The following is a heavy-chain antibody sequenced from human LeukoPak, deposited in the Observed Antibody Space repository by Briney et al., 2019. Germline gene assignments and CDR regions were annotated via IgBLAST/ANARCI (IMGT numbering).Heavy chain of an antibody. CDR3: ARDMWELLPGGE. Sequence: ASVKVSCKASGYTFTVYYIHWVRQAPGQGLEWMGWIDPKNGGTNYAQSFQGRVTLTRDTSVSTAYMELSGLRSDDTAVYYCARDMWELLPGGEWGQGTLVSVSS. CDR1: GYTFTVYY. D-gene: IGHD1-26*01. J-gene: IGHJ4*02. V-gene: IGHV1-2*02. CDR2: IDPKNGGT.